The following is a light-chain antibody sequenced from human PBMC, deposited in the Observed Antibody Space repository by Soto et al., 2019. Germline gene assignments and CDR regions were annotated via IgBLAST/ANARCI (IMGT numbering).Light chain of an antibody. Sequence: QSVLAQPPSVSGTPGQRVTISCSGSSSNIGSYTVHWFQQLPGAAPKPLIYTTDQRPSGVPDRFSGSKSGTSASLAISGLQSEDEADYYCAAWDDSLNGHVFGSGTKLTVL. J-gene: IGLJ1*01. CDR2: TTD. CDR3: AAWDDSLNGHV. CDR1: SSNIGSYT. V-gene: IGLV1-44*01.